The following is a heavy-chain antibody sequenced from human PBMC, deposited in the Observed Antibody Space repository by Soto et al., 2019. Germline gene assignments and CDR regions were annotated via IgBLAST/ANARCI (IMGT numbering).Heavy chain of an antibody. CDR3: ARLGGDYRDY. Sequence: SETLSLTCTVSGGSISSSSYYWVLIRQPPGKGLEWIGSIYYSGSTYYNPSLKSRVTISVDTSKNQFSLKLSSVTAADTAVYYCARLGGDYRDYWGQGTLVTVSS. D-gene: IGHD2-21*01. J-gene: IGHJ4*02. V-gene: IGHV4-39*01. CDR1: GGSISSSSYY. CDR2: IYYSGST.